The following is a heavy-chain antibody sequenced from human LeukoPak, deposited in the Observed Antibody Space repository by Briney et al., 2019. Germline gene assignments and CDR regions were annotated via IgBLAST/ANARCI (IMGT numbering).Heavy chain of an antibody. J-gene: IGHJ6*03. D-gene: IGHD2-2*01. CDR3: ARGRGVPAAIPLYYYYYMDV. CDR2: INPNSGGT. CDR1: GYTFTGYY. Sequence: ASVKVSCKASGYTFTGYYMHWVRQAPGQGLEWMGWINPNSGGTNYAQKLQGRVTMTTDTSTSTAYMELRSLRSDDTAVYYCARGRGVPAAIPLYYYYYMDVWGKGTTVTVSS. V-gene: IGHV1-2*02.